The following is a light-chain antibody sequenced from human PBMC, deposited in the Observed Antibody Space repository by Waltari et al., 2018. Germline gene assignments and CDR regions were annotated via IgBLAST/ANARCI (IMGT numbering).Light chain of an antibody. CDR1: QSLSSTY. Sequence: EIVLTQSPGTLSLSPGERATLSCRSSQSLSSTYLAWYQQKPGQAPRLLIYGASSRATGVPDRLSGSGSGTDFTLTISRLEPEDFAVYYCPQYGGSPYTFGQGTNLDVK. CDR2: GAS. V-gene: IGKV3-20*01. J-gene: IGKJ2*01. CDR3: PQYGGSPYT.